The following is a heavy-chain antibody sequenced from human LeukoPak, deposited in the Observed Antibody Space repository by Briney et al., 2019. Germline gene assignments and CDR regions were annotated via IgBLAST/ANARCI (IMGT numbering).Heavy chain of an antibody. V-gene: IGHV1-69*13. CDR1: GGTFSSYA. Sequence: SVKVSCKASGGTFSSYAISWVRQAPGQGLEWMGGIIPIFGTANYAQKFQGRVTITADESTSTAYMELSSLRSDDTAVYYCNSGSHRFDYWGQGTLVTVSS. D-gene: IGHD1-26*01. CDR2: IIPIFGTA. CDR3: NSGSHRFDY. J-gene: IGHJ4*02.